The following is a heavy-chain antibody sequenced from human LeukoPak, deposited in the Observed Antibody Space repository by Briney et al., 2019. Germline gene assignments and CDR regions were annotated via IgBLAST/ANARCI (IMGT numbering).Heavy chain of an antibody. CDR1: GFTFSSYA. CDR2: IWYDGSNK. Sequence: GGSLRLSCAASGFTFSSYAMHWVRQAPGKGLEWVAVIWYDGSNKYYVDSVKGRFTISRDNSKNTLYLQMNSLRAEDTAVYYCAKGVFYDSSGYYYGGAAFDIWGQGTMVTVSS. CDR3: AKGVFYDSSGYYYGGAAFDI. V-gene: IGHV3-33*06. J-gene: IGHJ3*02. D-gene: IGHD3-22*01.